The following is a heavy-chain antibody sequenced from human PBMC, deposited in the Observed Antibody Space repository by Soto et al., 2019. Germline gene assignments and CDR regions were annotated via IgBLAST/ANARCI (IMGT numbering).Heavy chain of an antibody. D-gene: IGHD6-6*01. J-gene: IGHJ4*02. CDR1: GFTFSSYS. V-gene: IGHV3-21*01. CDR2: ISSSSSYI. CDR3: ARDIGSSTRYFDY. Sequence: EVQLVESGGGLVKPGGSLRLSCAASGFTFSSYSMNWVRQAPGKGLEWVSSISSSSSYIYYADSVKGRFTISRDNAKSSLSLQMSSPRAAATAAYYCARDIGSSTRYFDYWGPGTLVTVSS.